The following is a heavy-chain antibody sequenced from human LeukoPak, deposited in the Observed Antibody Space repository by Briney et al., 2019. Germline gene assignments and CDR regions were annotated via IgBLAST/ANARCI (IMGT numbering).Heavy chain of an antibody. CDR2: IGTAGDT. D-gene: IGHD5-18*01. V-gene: IGHV3-13*01. CDR3: ARGIQGAFDI. CDR1: GFTFSSYD. J-gene: IGHJ3*02. Sequence: PGGSLRLSCAASGFTFSSYDMHWVRQATGKGLEWVSAIGTAGDTYYPGSVKGRFTISRENAKNSLYLQMNSLRAGDAAAYYCARGIQGAFDIWGQGTMVTVSS.